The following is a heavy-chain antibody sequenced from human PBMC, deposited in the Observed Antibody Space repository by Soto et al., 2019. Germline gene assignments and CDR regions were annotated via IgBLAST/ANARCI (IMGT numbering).Heavy chain of an antibody. CDR3: ARDMGLYGMDV. Sequence: LRLSCAASGFTFSSYAMHWVRQAPGKGLEWVAVISYDGSNKYYADSVKGRFTISRDNSKNTLYLQMNSLRAEDTAVYYCARDMGLYGMDVWGQGTTVTVSS. CDR1: GFTFSSYA. V-gene: IGHV3-30-3*01. CDR2: ISYDGSNK. D-gene: IGHD3-10*01. J-gene: IGHJ6*02.